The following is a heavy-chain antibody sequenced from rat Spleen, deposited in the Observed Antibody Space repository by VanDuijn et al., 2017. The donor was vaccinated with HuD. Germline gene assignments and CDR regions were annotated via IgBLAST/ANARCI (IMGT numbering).Heavy chain of an antibody. Sequence: EVQLVESGGGLVQPGRSLKLSCAASGFTFSNAAVYWVRQAPTRGLEWVAYISYDGDTTYYRDSVKGRFTISRDNAKSTLYLQMDSLRSEDTATYYCTTRPYYSSLNWFPYWGQGTLVTVSS. D-gene: IGHD1-2*01. J-gene: IGHJ3*01. CDR1: GFTFSNAA. V-gene: IGHV5-20*01. CDR3: TTRPYYSSLNWFPY. CDR2: ISYDGDTT.